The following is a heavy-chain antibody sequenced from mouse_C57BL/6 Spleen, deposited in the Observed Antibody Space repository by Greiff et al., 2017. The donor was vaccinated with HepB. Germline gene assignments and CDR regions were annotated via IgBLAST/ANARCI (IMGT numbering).Heavy chain of an antibody. V-gene: IGHV5-17*01. J-gene: IGHJ4*01. CDR2: LSSGSSTI. CDR3: ARGVYGNYDYAMDY. CDR1: GFTFRDYG. D-gene: IGHD2-1*01. Sequence: EVKLVDSGGGLVKPGGSLKLSCAASGFTFRDYGMHWVRQAPEKGLEWVAYLSSGSSTIYYADTVKGRFTISRDHAKHTLFLQMTSLRSEDTAMDYCARGVYGNYDYAMDYWGQGTSVTVSS.